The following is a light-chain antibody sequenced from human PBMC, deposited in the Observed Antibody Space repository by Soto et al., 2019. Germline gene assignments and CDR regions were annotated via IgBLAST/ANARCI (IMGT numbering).Light chain of an antibody. CDR2: AAS. J-gene: IGKJ1*01. Sequence: DILMTQSPSSLSASIGDRVTITCRASQAISNNLAWFQQKPGKAPRSLVYAASRLQSGVPSRFSASGYGTDFTLTISSLQPDDVATYYCQQYNIFSWTFGEGTKVEI. V-gene: IGKV1-16*01. CDR1: QAISNN. CDR3: QQYNIFSWT.